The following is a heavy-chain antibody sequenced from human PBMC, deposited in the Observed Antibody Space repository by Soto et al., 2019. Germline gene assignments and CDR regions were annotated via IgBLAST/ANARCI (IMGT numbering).Heavy chain of an antibody. CDR3: ARNLRIAVADATDS. J-gene: IGHJ4*02. CDR1: GYTFTSYA. D-gene: IGHD6-19*01. V-gene: IGHV1-3*01. Sequence: ASVKVSCKASGYTFTSYAMHWVRQAPGQRLEWMGWINAGNGNTKYSQKFQGRVTITRDTPASTAYMELSSLRSEDTAVYYCARNLRIAVADATDSWGQGTLVTVSS. CDR2: INAGNGNT.